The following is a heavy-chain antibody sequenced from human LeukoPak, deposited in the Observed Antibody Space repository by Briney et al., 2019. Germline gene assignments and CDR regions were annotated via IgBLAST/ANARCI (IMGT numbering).Heavy chain of an antibody. D-gene: IGHD2-2*02. CDR3: AKAQAGDWSSTSCYTFDY. CDR1: GFTFSSYG. CDR2: ISYDGSNK. V-gene: IGHV3-30*18. Sequence: QAGGSLRLSCAASGFTFSSYGMHWVRQAPGKGLEWVAVISYDGSNKYYADSVKGRFTISRDNSKNTLYLQMNSLRAEDTAVYYCAKAQAGDWSSTSCYTFDYWGQGTLVTVSS. J-gene: IGHJ4*02.